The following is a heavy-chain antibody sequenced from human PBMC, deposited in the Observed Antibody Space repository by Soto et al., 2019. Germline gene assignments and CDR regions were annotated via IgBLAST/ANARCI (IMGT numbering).Heavy chain of an antibody. D-gene: IGHD4-4*01. Sequence: QVQLVQSGPEVREPGASVKVSCRTSGYTFTTYGINWVRQAPGQGLEWMGWISTYAGDTKVAQTMQGRVTLTAETSTNTAYMEVRSLTSDATAVYYCARRARHNYNHADYWGQGTLVTVSS. J-gene: IGHJ4*02. CDR3: ARRARHNYNHADY. CDR2: ISTYAGDT. CDR1: GYTFTTYG. V-gene: IGHV1-18*04.